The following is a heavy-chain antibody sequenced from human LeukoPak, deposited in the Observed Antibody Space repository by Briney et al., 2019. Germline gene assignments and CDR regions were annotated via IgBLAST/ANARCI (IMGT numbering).Heavy chain of an antibody. V-gene: IGHV4-31*03. Sequence: SETLPLTCTVSGASFNSDDQYWNWIRQSPGKGLEWIGSIHPSGMLYNNPSLESRVTMSRDTSKNQFSLNLNSVTAADTAVYFCSRGLDSRKLGYWGQEILVTVSS. CDR1: GASFNSDDQY. CDR3: SRGLDSRKLGY. CDR2: IHPSGML. D-gene: IGHD3-22*01. J-gene: IGHJ4*02.